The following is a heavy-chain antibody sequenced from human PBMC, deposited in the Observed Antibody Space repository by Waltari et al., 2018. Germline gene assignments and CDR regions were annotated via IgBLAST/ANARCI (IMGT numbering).Heavy chain of an antibody. Sequence: QVQLVESGGGVVQPGRSLRLSCAASGFTFSSYGLPGVRQAPDKGLEWVAIIWYDGSKKYYADSVKGRFTISKDNSNNTLYLQMNSLRAEDTAVYYCARTGNGHSSGWYSGDYWGQGTLVTVSS. V-gene: IGHV3-33*01. CDR3: ARTGNGHSSGWYSGDY. D-gene: IGHD6-19*01. J-gene: IGHJ4*02. CDR1: GFTFSSYG. CDR2: IWYDGSKK.